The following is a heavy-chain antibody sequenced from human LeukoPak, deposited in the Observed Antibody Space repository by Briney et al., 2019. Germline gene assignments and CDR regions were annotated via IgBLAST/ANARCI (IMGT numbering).Heavy chain of an antibody. Sequence: GGSLRLSCAASGLTISDSWIHWVRQAPVKGLMWVSRLASDETNKIYADSVKGRFTISRDNAKNTLYLQMNSLRVEDTGIYYCARDAGWGRLDSWGQGALVTVSS. D-gene: IGHD3-16*01. CDR3: ARDAGWGRLDS. J-gene: IGHJ4*02. CDR2: LASDETNK. CDR1: GLTISDSW. V-gene: IGHV3-74*01.